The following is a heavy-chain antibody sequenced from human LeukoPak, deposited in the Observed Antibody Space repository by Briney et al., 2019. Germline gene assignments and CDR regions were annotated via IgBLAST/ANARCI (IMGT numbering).Heavy chain of an antibody. J-gene: IGHJ4*02. CDR1: GYTFTSYD. CDR3: ARVIGSDYDILTGYYGPFDY. Sequence: ASVKVSCKASGYTFTSYDINWVRQAPGQGLEWMGITNPSGGSTSYAQKFQGRVTMTRDTSTSTVYMELSSLRSEDTAVYYCARVIGSDYDILTGYYGPFDYWGQGTLVTVSS. V-gene: IGHV1-46*01. CDR2: TNPSGGST. D-gene: IGHD3-9*01.